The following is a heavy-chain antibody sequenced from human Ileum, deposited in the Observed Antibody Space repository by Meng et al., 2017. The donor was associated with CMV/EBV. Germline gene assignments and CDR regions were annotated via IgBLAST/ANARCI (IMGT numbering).Heavy chain of an antibody. V-gene: IGHV3-66*02. CDR1: GFTASTHQ. CDR2: LDRGGTI. D-gene: IGHD5-24*01. Sequence: GGLLRFSCAAPGFTASTHQMSWVRQAPGKGREGVPILDRGGTIDYTDSVKGRFTSSRDDSANTLYLQMNSLGVEDTAVYFCARELGPRGDYNWRAFDIWGQGTMVTVSS. CDR3: ARELGPRGDYNWRAFDI. J-gene: IGHJ3*02.